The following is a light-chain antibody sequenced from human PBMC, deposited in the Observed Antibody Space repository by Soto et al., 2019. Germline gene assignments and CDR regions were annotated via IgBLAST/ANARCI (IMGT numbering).Light chain of an antibody. CDR3: SSYAGSTNL. CDR2: EVS. Sequence: QSVLTQPRSASGSPGQSVTISCTGTSSDVGGYNYVSWYQQHPGKAPKLMIYEVSKRPSGVPDRFSGSKSGNTASLTVSGLQAEDEADYYCSSYAGSTNLFGTGTKVTVL. CDR1: SSDVGGYNY. V-gene: IGLV2-8*01. J-gene: IGLJ1*01.